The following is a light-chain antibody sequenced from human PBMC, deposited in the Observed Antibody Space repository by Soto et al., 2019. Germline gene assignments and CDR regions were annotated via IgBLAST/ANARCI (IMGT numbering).Light chain of an antibody. CDR3: QVWDGRSDHRV. Sequence: SYELTQPPSVPVAPGQTARITCGGNNIGRKVVHWYQQKPGQAPVLVVYEDSDRPSGIPERFSGSKSGNMATLTISRVEAGDEADYYCQVWDGRSDHRVFGGGTKLTVL. V-gene: IGLV3-21*02. J-gene: IGLJ2*01. CDR1: NIGRKV. CDR2: EDS.